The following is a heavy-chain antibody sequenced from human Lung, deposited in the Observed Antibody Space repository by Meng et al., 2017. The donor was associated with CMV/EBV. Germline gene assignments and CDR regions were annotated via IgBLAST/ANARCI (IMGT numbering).Heavy chain of an antibody. D-gene: IGHD3-10*01. V-gene: IGHV2-5*02. Sequence: QITLKESGPTLVKPTQTLTLTGPFSGFSLSTFGVAVGWIRQPPRKALEWLALIFWDADKRCRPSLKSWLTITKDTSKNKLFLSRTNMDPVDTGTYYCVHTDGSARFDPWGQGIMVTVSS. CDR3: VHTDGSARFDP. J-gene: IGHJ5*02. CDR2: IFWDADK. CDR1: GFSLSTFGVA.